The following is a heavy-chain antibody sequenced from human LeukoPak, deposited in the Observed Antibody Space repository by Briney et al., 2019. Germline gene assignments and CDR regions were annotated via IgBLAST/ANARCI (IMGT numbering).Heavy chain of an antibody. V-gene: IGHV5-51*01. D-gene: IGHD2-8*02. Sequence: GESLKISCKASGYRFINYWIAWVRQMPGKGLEWVGMVYPGESETRYSPSFQGQVTVSADKSIDTACLQWRRLKASDTAMYYCARVSLDCTGGTCLDLDYWGQGTLVTISS. J-gene: IGHJ4*02. CDR1: GYRFINYW. CDR2: VYPGESET. CDR3: ARVSLDCTGGTCLDLDY.